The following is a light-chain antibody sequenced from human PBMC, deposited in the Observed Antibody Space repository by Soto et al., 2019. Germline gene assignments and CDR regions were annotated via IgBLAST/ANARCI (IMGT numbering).Light chain of an antibody. Sequence: ELVLTQSPGTLSLSPGDRATLSCRGSQSVSSSYLAWYQQKTGQAPRLLIYGESSRATGIPDRLSGSGSGTDLNLTISRVEPEDFAVYYCQKYVSLPITCGQGTRLEIK. CDR1: QSVSSSY. CDR2: GES. V-gene: IGKV3-20*01. CDR3: QKYVSLPIT. J-gene: IGKJ5*01.